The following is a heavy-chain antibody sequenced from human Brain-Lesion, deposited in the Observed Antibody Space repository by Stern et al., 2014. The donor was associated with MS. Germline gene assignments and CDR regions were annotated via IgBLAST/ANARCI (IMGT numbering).Heavy chain of an antibody. Sequence: VQLVESGPGLVKPSETLSLTCTVSGGSISSSSYYWGWIRQPPGKGLEWIGSIYYSGSTYYKPSLKSRVTISVDTSKNQFSLKLSSVTAADTAVYYCARQYYDILTGGDWFDPWGQGTLVTVSS. CDR2: IYYSGST. J-gene: IGHJ5*02. CDR3: ARQYYDILTGGDWFDP. D-gene: IGHD3-9*01. V-gene: IGHV4-39*01. CDR1: GGSISSSSYY.